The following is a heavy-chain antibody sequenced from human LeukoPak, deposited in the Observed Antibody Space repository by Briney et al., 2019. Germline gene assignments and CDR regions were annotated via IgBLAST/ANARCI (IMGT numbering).Heavy chain of an antibody. D-gene: IGHD6-19*01. J-gene: IGHJ4*02. V-gene: IGHV3-23*01. CDR1: GFTFSSYA. Sequence: PGGSLRLSCAASGFTFSSYAMSWVRQAPGKGLEWVSAVTGSGGSTYYADSVKGRFTISRDNSKNTLYLQMNSLRAEDTAFYYCARDPGDILVAGTFDYWGQGTLVTVSS. CDR2: VTGSGGST. CDR3: ARDPGDILVAGTFDY.